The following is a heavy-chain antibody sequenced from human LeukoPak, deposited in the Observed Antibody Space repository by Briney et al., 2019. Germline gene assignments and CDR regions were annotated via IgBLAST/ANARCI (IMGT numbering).Heavy chain of an antibody. CDR1: GGSISSGGYS. CDR2: IYHSGST. Sequence: PSETLSLTCAVSGGSISSGGYSWSWIRQPPGKGLEWIGYIYHSGSTYHNPSLKSRVTISVDRSKNQFSLKLSSVTAADTAVYYCAGQYYDILTGYKYFNYWGQGTLVTVSS. J-gene: IGHJ4*02. V-gene: IGHV4-30-2*01. D-gene: IGHD3-9*01. CDR3: AGQYYDILTGYKYFNY.